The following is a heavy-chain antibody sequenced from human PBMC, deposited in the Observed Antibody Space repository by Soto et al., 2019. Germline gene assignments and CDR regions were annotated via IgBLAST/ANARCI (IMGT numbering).Heavy chain of an antibody. CDR3: AITKRLVDGTKSSYYYGMDV. Sequence: PGGSLRLSCAASGFTFSIYSMNWVRQAPGKGLEWVSYIMPGSSHIYYADSVKGRFTISRDNAKNSLYLQMNSLRAEDTAVYYCAITKRLVDGTKSSYYYGMDVWGQGTKVTV. V-gene: IGHV3-48*01. CDR2: IMPGSSHI. D-gene: IGHD1-1*01. CDR1: GFTFSIYS. J-gene: IGHJ6*02.